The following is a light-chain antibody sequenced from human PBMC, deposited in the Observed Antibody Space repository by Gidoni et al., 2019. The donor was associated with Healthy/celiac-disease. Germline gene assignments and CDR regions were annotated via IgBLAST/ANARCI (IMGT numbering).Light chain of an antibody. CDR2: GAS. Sequence: EIVLTQSPGTLSLSPGDRATLSCRASQSVSSSYLAWYQQKPGQAPRLLIYGASSRATGIPDRFSGSGSGTDFTLTISRLEPEDFAVYYCQQYGSSPQGTFGQGTKVEIK. J-gene: IGKJ1*01. V-gene: IGKV3-20*01. CDR3: QQYGSSPQGT. CDR1: QSVSSSY.